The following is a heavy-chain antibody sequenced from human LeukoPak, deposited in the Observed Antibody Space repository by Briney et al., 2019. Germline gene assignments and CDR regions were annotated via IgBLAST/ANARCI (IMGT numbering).Heavy chain of an antibody. J-gene: IGHJ6*03. D-gene: IGHD2-2*01. CDR3: ARAHIVVVPAAAYYYYYYMDV. Sequence: ASVNVSCKASGYTFTGYYMHWVRQAPGQGLEWMGWINPNSGGTNYAQKFQGRVTMTRDTSISTAYMELSRLRSDDTAVYYCARAHIVVVPAAAYYYYYYMDVWGKGTTVTVSS. CDR1: GYTFTGYY. V-gene: IGHV1-2*02. CDR2: INPNSGGT.